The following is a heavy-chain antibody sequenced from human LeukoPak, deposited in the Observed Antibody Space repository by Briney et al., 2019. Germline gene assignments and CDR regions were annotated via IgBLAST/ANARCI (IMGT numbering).Heavy chain of an antibody. D-gene: IGHD6-6*01. CDR2: IIPILGIA. J-gene: IGHJ6*02. CDR3: ATLEYSSSSVYYYYGMDV. Sequence: GASVKVSCKASGGTFSSYTISWVRQAHGQGLEWMGRIIPILGIANYAQKFQGRVTITADKSTSTAYMELSSLRSEDTAVYYCATLEYSSSSVYYYYGMDVWGQGTTVTVSS. V-gene: IGHV1-69*02. CDR1: GGTFSSYT.